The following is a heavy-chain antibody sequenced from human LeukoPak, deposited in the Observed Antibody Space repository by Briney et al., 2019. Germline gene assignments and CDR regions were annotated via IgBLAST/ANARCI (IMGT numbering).Heavy chain of an antibody. CDR2: ISAYNGNT. Sequence: ASVKVSCKASGYTFTSYGISWVRQAPGQGLEWMGWISAYNGNTNYAQKRQGRVTMTTDTTTSTAYMELRSLRSDDTAVYYCATGKIPLRYFDWLPHDYWGQGTLVTVSS. D-gene: IGHD3-9*01. J-gene: IGHJ4*02. CDR1: GYTFTSYG. V-gene: IGHV1-18*04. CDR3: ATGKIPLRYFDWLPHDY.